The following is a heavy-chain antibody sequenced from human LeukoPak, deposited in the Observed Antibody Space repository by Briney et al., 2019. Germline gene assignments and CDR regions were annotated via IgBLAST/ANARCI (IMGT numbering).Heavy chain of an antibody. Sequence: GSLRLSCAASGFTFSSYAMSWVRQAPGKGLEWVSAISGSGGSTYYADSVKGRFTISRDNSKNTLYLQMNSLRAEDTAIYYCAKGSLRYFDWLSSFGYWGQGTLVTVSS. V-gene: IGHV3-23*01. CDR3: AKGSLRYFDWLSSFGY. D-gene: IGHD3-9*01. J-gene: IGHJ4*02. CDR1: GFTFSSYA. CDR2: ISGSGGST.